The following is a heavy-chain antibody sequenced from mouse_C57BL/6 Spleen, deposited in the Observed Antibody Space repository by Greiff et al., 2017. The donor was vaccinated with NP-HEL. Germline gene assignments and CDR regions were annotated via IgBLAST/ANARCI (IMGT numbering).Heavy chain of an antibody. Sequence: VQLQQSGAELVRPGASVTLSCKASGYTFTDYEMHWVKQTPVHGLEWIGAIDPETGGTAYNQKFKGKAILTADKSSSTAYMELRSLTSEDSAVYYCTLSTKYYFDYWGQGTTLTVSS. J-gene: IGHJ2*01. CDR3: TLSTKYYFDY. V-gene: IGHV1-15*01. D-gene: IGHD2-1*01. CDR2: IDPETGGT. CDR1: GYTFTDYE.